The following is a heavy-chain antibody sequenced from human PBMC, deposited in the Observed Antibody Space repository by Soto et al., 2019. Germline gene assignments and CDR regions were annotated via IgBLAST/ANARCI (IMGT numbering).Heavy chain of an antibody. CDR1: GGSFSGYY. CDR3: ARGTEGYKRFDW. J-gene: IGHJ4*02. CDR2: INHSGNT. D-gene: IGHD5-12*01. V-gene: IGHV4-34*01. Sequence: QEQLQQWGAGLLKPSETLSLTCAVYGGSFSGYYWTWIRQPPGKGLEWIGEINHSGNTNYNPSLKSRVTISVDTSKNEFSLKLRSLTAADTAMFYWARGTEGYKRFDWWGQGTLVTVSS.